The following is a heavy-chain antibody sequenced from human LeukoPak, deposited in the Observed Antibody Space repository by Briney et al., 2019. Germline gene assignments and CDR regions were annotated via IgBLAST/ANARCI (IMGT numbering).Heavy chain of an antibody. D-gene: IGHD3-16*02. Sequence: PGGSLRLSCAASGFTFSTYAMHWVRQAPGKGLEWVAVIWFDGSNKYYADSVKGRFTISRDNSKNTLYLQMNSLRAEDTAVYYCAKDWRLSTPAYFFDYWGRGTLVTVSS. V-gene: IGHV3-33*06. CDR2: IWFDGSNK. CDR3: AKDWRLSTPAYFFDY. CDR1: GFTFSTYA. J-gene: IGHJ4*02.